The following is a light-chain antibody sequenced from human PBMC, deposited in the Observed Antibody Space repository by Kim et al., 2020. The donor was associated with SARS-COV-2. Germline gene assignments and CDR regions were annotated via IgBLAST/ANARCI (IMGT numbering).Light chain of an antibody. V-gene: IGKV3-15*01. CDR2: GAS. CDR1: QSVSSN. J-gene: IGKJ2*01. CDR3: QQYNNWPLYT. Sequence: EIVMTQSPATLSVSPGERATLSCRASQSVSSNLAWYQQKPGQAPRLLIYGASTRATGIPARFSGSGSGTEFTLTISSLQSEDFAVYYCQQYNNWPLYTFGQGTKLEF.